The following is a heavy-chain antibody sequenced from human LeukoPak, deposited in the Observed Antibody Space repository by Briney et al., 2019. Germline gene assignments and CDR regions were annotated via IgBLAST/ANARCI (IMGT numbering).Heavy chain of an antibody. Sequence: GRSLRLSCAASGFTFSSYAMHWVRQAPGKGLEWVAVISYDGSNKYYADSVKGRFTISRDNSKNTLYLQMNSLRAEDTAVYYCARAGYGSGSHYYFDYWGQGTLVTVSS. CDR3: ARAGYGSGSHYYFDY. CDR1: GFTFSSYA. D-gene: IGHD3-10*01. CDR2: ISYDGSNK. J-gene: IGHJ4*02. V-gene: IGHV3-30*04.